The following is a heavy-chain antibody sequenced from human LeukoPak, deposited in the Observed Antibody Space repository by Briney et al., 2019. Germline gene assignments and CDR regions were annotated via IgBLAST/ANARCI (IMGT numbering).Heavy chain of an antibody. J-gene: IGHJ4*02. CDR1: GGSIESYY. Sequence: ASETLSLTCSVSGGSIESYYWSWIRQPPGKGLEFIGYIAASGTTKHNPSLKSRVTLSMDTSKNQFSLKLRSVTAADTAVYFCARFPYFEGFDYWGQGTQVIVSS. D-gene: IGHD3-9*01. V-gene: IGHV4-4*08. CDR2: IAASGTT. CDR3: ARFPYFEGFDY.